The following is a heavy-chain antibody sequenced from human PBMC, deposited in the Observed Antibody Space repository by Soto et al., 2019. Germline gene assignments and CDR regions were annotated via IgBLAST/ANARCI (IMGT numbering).Heavy chain of an antibody. CDR2: IIPICGTA. CDR1: GGTSSSYA. CDR3: AGATMVRGGIHGHYYYGMGV. V-gene: IGHV1-69*01. Sequence: GASLKVSCKTAGGTSSSYAISCGRQDNGQGLEWMGGIIPICGTANYAQKFQRRVTITADESTITAYMELSSLRSEDTAVYYCAGATMVRGGIHGHYYYGMGVRGQGTTGT. D-gene: IGHD3-10*01. J-gene: IGHJ6*02.